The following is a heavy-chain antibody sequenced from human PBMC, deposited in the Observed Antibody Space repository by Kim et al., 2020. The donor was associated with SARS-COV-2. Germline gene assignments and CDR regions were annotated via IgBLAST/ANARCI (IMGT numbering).Heavy chain of an antibody. CDR2: IYYSGAT. CDR3: ARCGSTWPYFDN. J-gene: IGHJ4*02. D-gene: IGHD6-13*01. CDR1: GASISPYY. V-gene: IGHV4-59*01. Sequence: SETLSLTCTVSGASISPYYWSWIRQPPGKGLEWIGYIYYSGATNYNPSLRSRVTISVDTSKNQFSLKLGPVTAADTAMYYCARCGSTWPYFDNWGQGTLVTVSS.